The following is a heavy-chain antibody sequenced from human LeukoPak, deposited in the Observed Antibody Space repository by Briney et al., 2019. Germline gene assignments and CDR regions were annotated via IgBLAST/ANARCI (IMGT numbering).Heavy chain of an antibody. Sequence: PSETLSLTCAVYGGSFSGYYWSWIRQPPGKGLEWIGEINHSGSTYYNPSLKSRVTISVDTSKNQFSLKLSSVTAADTAVYYCARGPTIVVVISLFDYWGQGTLVTVSS. CDR3: ARGPTIVVVISLFDY. CDR2: INHSGST. V-gene: IGHV4-34*01. CDR1: GGSFSGYY. D-gene: IGHD3-22*01. J-gene: IGHJ4*02.